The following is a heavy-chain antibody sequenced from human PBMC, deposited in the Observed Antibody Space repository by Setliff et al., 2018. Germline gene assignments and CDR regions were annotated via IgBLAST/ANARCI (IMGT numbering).Heavy chain of an antibody. J-gene: IGHJ3*02. D-gene: IGHD6-13*01. CDR1: GFTFSNYG. Sequence: PGGSLRLSCVASGFTFSNYGMHWVRQAPGKGLEWVALIWNDGSTKFYGDSVKGRFTISRDNSENTLYLQMNSLRADDTAVYYCALSLAAAGHDAFDIWGQGTMVTVSS. CDR2: IWNDGSTK. V-gene: IGHV3-33*01. CDR3: ALSLAAAGHDAFDI.